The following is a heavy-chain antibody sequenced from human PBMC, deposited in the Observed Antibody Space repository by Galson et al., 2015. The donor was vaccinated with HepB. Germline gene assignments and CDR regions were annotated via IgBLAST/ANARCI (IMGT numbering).Heavy chain of an antibody. CDR2: IKSKTHGGTT. D-gene: IGHD3-22*01. CDR1: GFPFSNAR. Sequence: SLRLSCAASGFPFSNARMSWVRQAPGKGLEWIGRIKSKTHGGTTDYAAPVKGRFTISRDDSKNTLYLQMNSLKTEDSAVYYCTTDCGDDSIPFPSSDAFDIWGQGTMVTVSS. J-gene: IGHJ3*02. V-gene: IGHV3-15*01. CDR3: TTDCGDDSIPFPSSDAFDI.